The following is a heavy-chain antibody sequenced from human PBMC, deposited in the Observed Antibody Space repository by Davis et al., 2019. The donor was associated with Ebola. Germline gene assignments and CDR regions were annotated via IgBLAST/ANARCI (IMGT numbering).Heavy chain of an antibody. Sequence: SETLSLTCTVSGGSVSSGSYYWSWIRQPPGKGLEWIGYIYYSGSTYYNPSLKTRVTISVDTSKNQFSLKLKYVTAADTAVYYCARGLYGRRLRFWGQGTLVTVSS. D-gene: IGHD3-10*01. CDR1: GGSVSSGSYY. V-gene: IGHV4-61*01. J-gene: IGHJ4*02. CDR3: ARGLYGRRLRF. CDR2: IYYSGST.